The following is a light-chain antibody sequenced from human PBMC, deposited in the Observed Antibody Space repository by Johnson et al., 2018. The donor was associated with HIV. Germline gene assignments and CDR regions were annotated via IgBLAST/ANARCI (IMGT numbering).Light chain of an antibody. CDR3: GVWDASLSPHYV. CDR1: SSNIENYF. J-gene: IGLJ1*01. CDR2: EDN. Sequence: QAVLTQPPSVSAAPGQRVNISCSGNSSNIENYFVSWYQQLPGAAPRLLIYEDNKRPSGIPDRFSGSKSGASATLGITGLPTGDEADYYCGVWDASLSPHYVFGTGTTVIVL. V-gene: IGLV1-51*02.